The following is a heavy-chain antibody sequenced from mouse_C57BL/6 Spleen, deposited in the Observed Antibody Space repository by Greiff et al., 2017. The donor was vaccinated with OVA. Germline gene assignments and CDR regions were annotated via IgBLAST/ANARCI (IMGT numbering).Heavy chain of an antibody. D-gene: IGHD2-3*01. CDR3: ARDDGYYGGYAMDY. CDR2: IDPSDSYT. CDR1: GYTFTSYW. V-gene: IGHV1-59*01. J-gene: IGHJ4*01. Sequence: QVQLQQPGAELVRPGTSVKLSCKASGYTFTSYWMHWVKQRPRQGLEWIGVIDPSDSYTNYNQKFKGKATLTVDTSSSTAYMQLSSLTSEDSAVYYCARDDGYYGGYAMDYWGQGTSVTVSS.